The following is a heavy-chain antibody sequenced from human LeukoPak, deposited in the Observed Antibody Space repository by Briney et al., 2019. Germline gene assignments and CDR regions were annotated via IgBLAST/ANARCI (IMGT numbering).Heavy chain of an antibody. Sequence: ASVKVSCKVSGYTLTDLSIHWVRQAPGKGLEWMGGFDPEDYETIYAQNFQGRVTMTEDTSSDTAHMELGSLTSEDTAVYYCATVEKEYFDTRGYYDFWGQGTLVTVSS. V-gene: IGHV1-24*01. J-gene: IGHJ4*02. CDR1: GYTLTDLS. CDR3: ATVEKEYFDTRGYYDF. D-gene: IGHD3-22*01. CDR2: FDPEDYET.